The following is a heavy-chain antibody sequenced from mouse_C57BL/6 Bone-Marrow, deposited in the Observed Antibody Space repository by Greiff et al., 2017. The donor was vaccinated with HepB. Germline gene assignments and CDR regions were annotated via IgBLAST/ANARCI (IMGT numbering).Heavy chain of an antibody. CDR3: ARNGYYVYWYFDV. V-gene: IGHV1-61*01. J-gene: IGHJ1*03. Sequence: VKLMESGAELVRPGSSVKLSCKASGYTFTSYWMDWVKQRPGQGLEWIGNIYPSDSETHYNQKFKDKATLTVDKSSSTAYMQLSSLTSEDSAVYYCARNGYYVYWYFDVWGTGTTVTVSS. CDR2: IYPSDSET. CDR1: GYTFTSYW. D-gene: IGHD2-3*01.